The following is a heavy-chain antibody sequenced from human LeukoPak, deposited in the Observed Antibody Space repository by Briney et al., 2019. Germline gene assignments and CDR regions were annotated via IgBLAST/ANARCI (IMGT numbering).Heavy chain of an antibody. V-gene: IGHV4-34*01. CDR1: GFTFSSYA. D-gene: IGHD3-22*01. Sequence: GPLRPSCAASGFTFSSYAMSWIRQPPGKGLEWIGEINHSGSTNDNPSLKSRVTISVDTSKNQFSLKLSSVTAADTAVYYCARGGYYYDSSGYPGLDYWGQGTLVTVSS. J-gene: IGHJ4*02. CDR3: ARGGYYYDSSGYPGLDY. CDR2: INHSGST.